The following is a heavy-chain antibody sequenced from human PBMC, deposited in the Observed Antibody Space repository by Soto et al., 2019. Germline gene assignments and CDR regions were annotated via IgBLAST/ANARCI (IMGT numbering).Heavy chain of an antibody. D-gene: IGHD1-26*01. CDR2: INHSGST. CDR3: ARGGIAGVKGRRWFAP. J-gene: IGHJ5*02. V-gene: IGHV4-39*07. CDR1: GGSISSGGYY. Sequence: SETLSLTCTVSGGSISSGGYYWSWIRQPPGKGLEWIGEINHSGSTNYNPSLKSRVTISVDTSKNQFSLKLSSVTAADTAVYYCARGGIAGVKGRRWFAPWGQETLVTVSS.